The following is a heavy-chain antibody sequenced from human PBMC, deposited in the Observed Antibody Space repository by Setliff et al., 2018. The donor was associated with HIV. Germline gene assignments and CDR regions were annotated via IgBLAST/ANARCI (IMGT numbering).Heavy chain of an antibody. CDR3: AREYHVGTEGPRLANYFDF. V-gene: IGHV1-46*01. D-gene: IGHD6-19*01. J-gene: IGHJ4*02. CDR2: TNPSDGAT. CDR1: GYTFTTYG. Sequence: ASVKVSCKASGYTFTTYGISWVRQAPGHGLEWMGITNPSDGATTYAGNFQDRVTMTSDTSTSTVYMELSSLGSEDTAIYYCAREYHVGTEGPRLANYFDFWGQGTQVTVSS.